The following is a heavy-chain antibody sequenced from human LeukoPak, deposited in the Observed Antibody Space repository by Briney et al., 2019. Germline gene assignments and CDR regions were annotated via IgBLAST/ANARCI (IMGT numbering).Heavy chain of an antibody. V-gene: IGHV3-23*01. CDR1: GFTLSSYA. CDR3: AAADPYGSGSELGMDV. Sequence: GGSLRLSCAASGFTLSSYAMSGVRQAPGEGGGWVSAISGSGGSTYYADSVKGRFTISRDNSKNTLYLQMNSLRAEDTAVYYCAAADPYGSGSELGMDVWGQGTTVTVSS. CDR2: ISGSGGST. J-gene: IGHJ6*02. D-gene: IGHD3-10*01.